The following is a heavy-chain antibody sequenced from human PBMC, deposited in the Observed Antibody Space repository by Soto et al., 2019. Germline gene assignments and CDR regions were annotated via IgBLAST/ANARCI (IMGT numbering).Heavy chain of an antibody. V-gene: IGHV3-23*01. J-gene: IGHJ4*02. D-gene: IGHD3-3*01. CDR2: ISGSGGST. Sequence: LSLTCAASGFTFSSYAMSWVRQAPGKGLEWVSAISGSGGSTYYADSVKGRFTISRDNSKNTLYLQMNSLRAEDTAVYYCAKEPTYYDFWSGPNEHFDYWGQGTLVTVSS. CDR1: GFTFSSYA. CDR3: AKEPTYYDFWSGPNEHFDY.